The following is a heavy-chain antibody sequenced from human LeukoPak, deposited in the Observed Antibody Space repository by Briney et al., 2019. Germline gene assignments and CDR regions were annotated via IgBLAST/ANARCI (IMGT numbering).Heavy chain of an antibody. Sequence: GASVKVSCKASGYTFTGYYMHWVRQAPGQGLEWMGWINPNSGGTDYAQKFQGRVTMTRDTSISTAYMELSRLRSDDTAVYYCARVYSSGWPIDYWGQGTLVTVSS. D-gene: IGHD6-19*01. J-gene: IGHJ4*02. CDR1: GYTFTGYY. V-gene: IGHV1-2*02. CDR3: ARVYSSGWPIDY. CDR2: INPNSGGT.